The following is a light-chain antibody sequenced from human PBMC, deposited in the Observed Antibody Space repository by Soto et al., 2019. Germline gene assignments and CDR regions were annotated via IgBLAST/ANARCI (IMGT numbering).Light chain of an antibody. J-gene: IGKJ1*01. Sequence: EFELTHSPGTLSLYPGEIATLSCRASQSISSSYLAWYQQKPGQAPRLLIYGASSRASGIPDRFSGSGSGTDFTLTVSRLEPEDFAVYYCQQYGSSLWTFGQGTKVDIK. CDR3: QQYGSSLWT. CDR2: GAS. CDR1: QSISSSY. V-gene: IGKV3-20*01.